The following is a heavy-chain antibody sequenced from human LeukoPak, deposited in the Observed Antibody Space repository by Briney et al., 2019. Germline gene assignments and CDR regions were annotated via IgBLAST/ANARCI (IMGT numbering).Heavy chain of an antibody. Sequence: PGGSLRLSCAASGFTFSQYGMLWARQAPGKGLESVSRINTDGTVTTYADSVKGRFTVSRDNADNTMFLQMNSVRDEDTAVYYCATKQWLAPPPDSWGQGTPVTVS. V-gene: IGHV3-74*01. D-gene: IGHD6-19*01. CDR2: INTDGTVT. J-gene: IGHJ4*02. CDR1: GFTFSQYG. CDR3: ATKQWLAPPPDS.